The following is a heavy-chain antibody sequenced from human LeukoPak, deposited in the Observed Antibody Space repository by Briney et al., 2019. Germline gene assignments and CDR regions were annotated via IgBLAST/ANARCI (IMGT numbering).Heavy chain of an antibody. Sequence: PSETLSLTCTVSGGSISSYYWSWIRQPPGEGLEWIAYMYNSGLTNYNPSLKSRVTISVDTSKNQFSLKLSSVTAADTAVYYCARLHYGDPTSWFDPWGQGTLVTVSS. CDR2: MYNSGLT. CDR3: ARLHYGDPTSWFDP. D-gene: IGHD2-21*02. CDR1: GGSISSYY. V-gene: IGHV4-59*08. J-gene: IGHJ5*02.